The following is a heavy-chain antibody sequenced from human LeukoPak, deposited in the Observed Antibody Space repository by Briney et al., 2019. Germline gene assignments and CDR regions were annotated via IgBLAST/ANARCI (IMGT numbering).Heavy chain of an antibody. CDR1: GDSASSNSAA. V-gene: IGHV6-1*01. Sequence: LSQTLSLTCDISGDSASSNSAAWNWIRQSPLRGLEWLGRTYYRSKWYNDYAVSVKSRITINPDTSKNQFSLQLNSVTPEDTAVYYCTRGAPVGSSREFDYWGQGTLVTVSS. J-gene: IGHJ4*02. CDR3: TRGAPVGSSREFDY. CDR2: TYYRSKWYN. D-gene: IGHD5-24*01.